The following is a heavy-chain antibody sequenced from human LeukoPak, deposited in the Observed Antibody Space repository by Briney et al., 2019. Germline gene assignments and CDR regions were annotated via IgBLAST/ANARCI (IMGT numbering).Heavy chain of an antibody. Sequence: SETLSLTCTVSVGSISTYYWSWIRQPPGKGLEWIGYIYYSGSTNYNPSLKSRVTISVDTSKNQFSLNLSSVAAADTAVYYCARSERYNSGWYFYFDYWGQGTLVTVSS. CDR2: IYYSGST. V-gene: IGHV4-59*01. CDR3: ARSERYNSGWYFYFDY. CDR1: VGSISTYY. D-gene: IGHD6-19*01. J-gene: IGHJ4*02.